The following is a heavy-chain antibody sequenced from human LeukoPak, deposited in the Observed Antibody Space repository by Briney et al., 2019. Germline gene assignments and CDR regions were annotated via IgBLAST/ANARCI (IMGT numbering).Heavy chain of an antibody. D-gene: IGHD6-13*01. CDR2: MNPNSGNT. Sequence: ASVKVSCKASGYTFTSYDINWVRQASGQGLEWMGWMNPNSGNTGYAQKFQGRVTMTRNTSISTAYMELSSLRSEDTAVYYCARVGVWSSSGNLLGPTHYYYGMDVWGQGTTVTVSS. V-gene: IGHV1-8*01. CDR3: ARVGVWSSSGNLLGPTHYYYGMDV. CDR1: GYTFTSYD. J-gene: IGHJ6*02.